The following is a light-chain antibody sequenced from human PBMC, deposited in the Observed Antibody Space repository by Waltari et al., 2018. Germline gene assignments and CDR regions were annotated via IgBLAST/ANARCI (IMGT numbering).Light chain of an antibody. Sequence: SYELTQPPSVSVSPGQTASITCSGDTLGDKYACWYQQKPGQSPVLVIYQDNKRPSGIPGGFSGANSGNTATLTISGTQAMDEADYYCQVWDSSTEYVFGSGTKVTVL. V-gene: IGLV3-1*01. CDR1: TLGDKY. CDR2: QDN. CDR3: QVWDSSTEYV. J-gene: IGLJ1*01.